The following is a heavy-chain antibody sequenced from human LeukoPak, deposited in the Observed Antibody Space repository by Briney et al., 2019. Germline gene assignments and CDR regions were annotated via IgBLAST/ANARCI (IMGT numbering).Heavy chain of an antibody. V-gene: IGHV3-23*01. CDR1: GFTFSNAW. CDR3: AKGSRGNFDS. Sequence: PGGSLRLSCAASGFTFSNAWMSWVRQAPGKGLEWVSVISGSGGSTYYADSVKGRFTISRDNSKNMLDLQMNSLRAEDTAVYYCAKGSRGNFDSWGQGTLVTVSS. CDR2: ISGSGGST. J-gene: IGHJ4*02. D-gene: IGHD3-16*01.